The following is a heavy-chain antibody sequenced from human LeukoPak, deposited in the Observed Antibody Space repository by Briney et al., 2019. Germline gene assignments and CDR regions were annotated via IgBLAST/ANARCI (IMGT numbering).Heavy chain of an antibody. CDR1: GGSISSYY. D-gene: IGHD3-3*01. V-gene: IGHV4-59*01. J-gene: IGHJ6*03. CDR3: ARTADYDFWSGLSYYYYMDV. Sequence: KPSETLSLTCTVSGGSISSYYWSWIRQPPGKGLEWIGYIYYSGSTNYNPSLKSRVTISVDTSKNQFSLKLSSVTAADTAVYYCARTADYDFWSGLSYYYYMDVWGKGTTVTVSS. CDR2: IYYSGST.